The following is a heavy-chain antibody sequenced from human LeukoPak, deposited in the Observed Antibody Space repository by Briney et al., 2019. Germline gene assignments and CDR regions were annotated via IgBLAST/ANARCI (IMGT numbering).Heavy chain of an antibody. V-gene: IGHV3-30-3*01. CDR1: GFTFSSYA. CDR3: IPPKHYYDSSGYLGY. Sequence: GGSLRLSCAASGFTFSSYAMHWVRQAPGKGLEWVAVISYDGSNKYYADSVKGRFTIFRDNSKNTLYLKMNSLKTEDTAVYHCIPPKHYYDSSGYLGYWGQGTLVTVSS. D-gene: IGHD3-22*01. CDR2: ISYDGSNK. J-gene: IGHJ4*02.